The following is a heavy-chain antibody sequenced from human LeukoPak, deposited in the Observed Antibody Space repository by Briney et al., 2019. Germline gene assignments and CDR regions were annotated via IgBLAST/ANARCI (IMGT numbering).Heavy chain of an antibody. Sequence: GASVKVSCKASGGTFSSYAISWVRQAPGQGLEWMGGIIPIFGTANYAQKFQGRVTITADESTSTAYVELSSLRSEDTAVYYCARVSRVTIFGVVPSPHSGMDVWGQGTTVTVSS. J-gene: IGHJ6*02. CDR2: IIPIFGTA. V-gene: IGHV1-69*13. D-gene: IGHD3-3*01. CDR3: ARVSRVTIFGVVPSPHSGMDV. CDR1: GGTFSSYA.